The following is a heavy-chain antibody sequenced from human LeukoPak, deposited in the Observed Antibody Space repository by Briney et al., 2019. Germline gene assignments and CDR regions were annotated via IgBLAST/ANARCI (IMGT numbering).Heavy chain of an antibody. CDR1: GFTFSSYW. D-gene: IGHD3-22*01. CDR3: ARDKLSGYYYDSSGYWHIDY. CDR2: IKQDGSEK. Sequence: GGSLRLSCAASGFTFSSYWMSWVRQAPGKGLEWVANIKQDGSEKYYVDSVKGRFTISRDNAKNSLYLQMNSLRAEDTAVYYCARDKLSGYYYDSSGYWHIDYWGQGTLVTVSS. J-gene: IGHJ4*02. V-gene: IGHV3-7*01.